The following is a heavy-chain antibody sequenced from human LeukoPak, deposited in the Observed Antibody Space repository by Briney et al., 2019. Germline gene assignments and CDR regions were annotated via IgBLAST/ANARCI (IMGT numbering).Heavy chain of an antibody. Sequence: ASVRVSCKASGYTFTSYGISWVRQAPGQGLEWMGWISAYNGNTNYAQTLQGRVTMTTDTSTSTAYMELRSLRSDDTAVYYCAGGPPVVPAAWGFGYWGPVTLVTVS. V-gene: IGHV1-18*01. J-gene: IGHJ4*02. D-gene: IGHD2-2*01. CDR1: GYTFTSYG. CDR2: ISAYNGNT. CDR3: AGGPPVVPAAWGFGY.